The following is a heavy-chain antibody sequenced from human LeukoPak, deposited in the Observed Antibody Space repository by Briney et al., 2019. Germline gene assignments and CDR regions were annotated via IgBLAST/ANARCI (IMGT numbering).Heavy chain of an antibody. Sequence: TGGSLRLSCAASGFTFSSYWMHWVRQAPGKGLVWVSRINNDGSSTSYADSVKGRFTISRDNAKNTLYLQMNSLRAEDTAVYYCARAFMGAYYYYMDVWGKGTTVTVSS. CDR2: INNDGSST. CDR1: GFTFSSYW. J-gene: IGHJ6*03. V-gene: IGHV3-74*01. D-gene: IGHD3-16*01. CDR3: ARAFMGAYYYYMDV.